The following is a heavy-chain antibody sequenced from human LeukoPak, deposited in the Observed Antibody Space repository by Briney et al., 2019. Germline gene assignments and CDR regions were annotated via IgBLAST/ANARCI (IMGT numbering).Heavy chain of an antibody. J-gene: IGHJ4*02. CDR2: INPNSGGT. V-gene: IGHV1-2*02. Sequence: ASVKVSCKASGYTFTGYYMRWVRQAPGQGLEWMGWINPNSGGTNYAQKFQGRVTMTRDTSISTDYMELSRLRSDDTAVYYCARDSSFEDFDYWGQGNLVTVSS. D-gene: IGHD3-10*01. CDR3: ARDSSFEDFDY. CDR1: GYTFTGYY.